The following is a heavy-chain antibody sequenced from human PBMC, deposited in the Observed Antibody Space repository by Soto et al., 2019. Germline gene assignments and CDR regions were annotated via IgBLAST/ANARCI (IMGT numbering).Heavy chain of an antibody. CDR2: INPNSGGT. V-gene: IGHV1-2*04. J-gene: IGHJ4*02. D-gene: IGHD3-22*01. CDR3: ARDYNGYYDSSGYYYGRGGFDY. CDR1: GYTFTGYY. Sequence: GASVKVSCKASGYTFTGYYMHWVRQAPGQGLEWMGWINPNSGGTNYAQKFQGWVTMTRDTSISTAYMELSRLRSDDTAVYYCARDYNGYYDSSGYYYGRGGFDYWGQGTLVTVSS.